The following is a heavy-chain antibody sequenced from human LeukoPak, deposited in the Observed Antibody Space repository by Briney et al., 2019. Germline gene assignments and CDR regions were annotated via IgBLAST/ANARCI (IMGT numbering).Heavy chain of an antibody. CDR1: GGSISSGSYY. D-gene: IGHD5-18*01. V-gene: IGHV4-61*02. Sequence: PSETVSLTCTVSGGSISSGSYYWSWIRQPAGKGLEWIGRIYTSGSTNYNPSLKSRVTISVDTSKNQFSLKLSSVTAADTAVYYCAKGVRGYSYGSDAFDIWGQGTMVTVSS. CDR3: AKGVRGYSYGSDAFDI. J-gene: IGHJ3*02. CDR2: IYTSGST.